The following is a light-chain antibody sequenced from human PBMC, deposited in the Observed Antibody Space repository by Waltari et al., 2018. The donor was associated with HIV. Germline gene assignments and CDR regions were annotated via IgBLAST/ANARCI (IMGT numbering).Light chain of an antibody. J-gene: IGLJ2*01. CDR2: DVT. Sequence: QSALTQPPSASGSPGQSVTISCTGTSRDVGAYNYVSWFQQPPGKAPKLMSYDVTTRPSGVPDRFPGSKSGNTASLTVSGRQAEDEADYYCASHAGSKDVFGGGTRLTVL. CDR1: SRDVGAYNY. CDR3: ASHAGSKDV. V-gene: IGLV2-8*01.